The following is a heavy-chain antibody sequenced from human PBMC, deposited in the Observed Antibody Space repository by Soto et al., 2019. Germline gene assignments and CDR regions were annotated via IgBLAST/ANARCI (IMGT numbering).Heavy chain of an antibody. Sequence: PSETLSLTCTVSGGSVSSYYWGWIRQPPGKGLEWIGYIYYSGSTNYNPSLKSRVTISVDTSKNQFSLKLSSVTAADTAVYYCARRYGASFDYWGQGTLVTAPQ. J-gene: IGHJ4*02. D-gene: IGHD4-17*01. CDR3: ARRYGASFDY. V-gene: IGHV4-59*02. CDR2: IYYSGST. CDR1: GGSVSSYY.